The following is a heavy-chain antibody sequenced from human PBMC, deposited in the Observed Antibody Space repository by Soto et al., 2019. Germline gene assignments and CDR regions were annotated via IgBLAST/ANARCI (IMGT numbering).Heavy chain of an antibody. CDR1: GGSISSSSYY. CDR2: IYYSGST. CDR3: ARQAIQLWLPDAWFDP. Sequence: QLQLQESGPGLVKPSETLSLTCTVSGGSISSSSYYWGWIRQPPGKGLEWIGSIYYSGSTYYNPYLKSRVTISVDTSKNQFSLKLSSVTAADTAVYYCARQAIQLWLPDAWFDPWGQGTLVTVSS. V-gene: IGHV4-39*01. J-gene: IGHJ5*02. D-gene: IGHD5-18*01.